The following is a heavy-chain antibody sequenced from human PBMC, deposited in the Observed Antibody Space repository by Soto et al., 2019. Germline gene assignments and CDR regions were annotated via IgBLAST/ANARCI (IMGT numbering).Heavy chain of an antibody. Sequence: PGGSLRLSCTVSGFTFSSYAMGWVRQAPGKGLEWVAVISSRGGSVYYADSVKGRSTVSRDYSLNVLFLHMDNPRVDYMAVYYCAKMSISTTSAFDNWGQGILVTVSS. CDR2: ISSRGGSV. J-gene: IGHJ4*02. CDR3: AKMSISTTSAFDN. D-gene: IGHD6-6*01. CDR1: GFTFSSYA. V-gene: IGHV3-23*01.